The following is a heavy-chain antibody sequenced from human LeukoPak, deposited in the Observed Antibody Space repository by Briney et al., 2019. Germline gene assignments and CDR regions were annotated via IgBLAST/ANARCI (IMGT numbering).Heavy chain of an antibody. Sequence: NPSETLSLTCTVSGGSISSGSYYWSWIRQPAGKGLEWIGRIYTSGSTNYNPSLKSRVTISVDTSKNQFSLKLSSVTAADTAVYYCARDGIAAQLYYYYYMDVWGKGTTVTVSS. CDR1: GGSISSGSYY. V-gene: IGHV4-61*02. J-gene: IGHJ6*03. D-gene: IGHD6-6*01. CDR3: ARDGIAAQLYYYYYMDV. CDR2: IYTSGST.